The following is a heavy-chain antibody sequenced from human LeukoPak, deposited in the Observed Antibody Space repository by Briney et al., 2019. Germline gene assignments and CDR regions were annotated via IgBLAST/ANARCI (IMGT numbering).Heavy chain of an antibody. V-gene: IGHV3-64D*09. J-gene: IGHJ3*02. CDR1: GFTFSNYA. D-gene: IGHD5-12*01. CDR2: ISTIGGST. Sequence: PGGSLRLSCSASGFTFSNYAMHWVRQAPGKGLGYVSGISTIGGSTYYADSVKGRFTISRDNSKNTLFLQVSSLRAEDTAVYYCVKDRLWLRLRLAFDIWGQGTMVTVSS. CDR3: VKDRLWLRLRLAFDI.